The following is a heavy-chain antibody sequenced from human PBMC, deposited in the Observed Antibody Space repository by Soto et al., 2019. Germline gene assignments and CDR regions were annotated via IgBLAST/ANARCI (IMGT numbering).Heavy chain of an antibody. D-gene: IGHD3-3*01. CDR2: INPNSGGT. J-gene: IGHJ6*02. Sequence: GASLTFSCTAAGSTFTSYARHSVRQAPGQGLEWMGWINPNSGGTNYAQKFQGWVTMTRDTSISTAYMELSRLRSDDTAVYYCARNRGIFGVGKPAYYYGMDVWGQGTTVTVSS. V-gene: IGHV1-2*04. CDR3: ARNRGIFGVGKPAYYYGMDV. CDR1: GSTFTSYA.